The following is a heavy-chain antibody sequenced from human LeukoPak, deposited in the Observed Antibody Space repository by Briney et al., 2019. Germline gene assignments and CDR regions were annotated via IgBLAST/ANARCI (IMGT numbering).Heavy chain of an antibody. J-gene: IGHJ4*02. CDR3: AKKQFSSCFDY. D-gene: IGHD6-13*01. CDR2: ISNDGGGT. Sequence: GGSLRLSCAASGFIFNNYSLIWVRQAPGKGLEWVSAISNDGGGTQYADFVEGRFTISRDNSKNTLYLQINSLRAGDTAVYYCAKKQFSSCFDYWGQGTLVTVSS. CDR1: GFIFNNYS. V-gene: IGHV3-23*01.